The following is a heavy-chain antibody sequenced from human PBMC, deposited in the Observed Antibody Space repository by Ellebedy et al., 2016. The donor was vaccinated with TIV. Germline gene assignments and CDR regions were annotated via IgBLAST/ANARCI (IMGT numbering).Heavy chain of an antibody. J-gene: IGHJ4*02. CDR2: INPNSGGT. V-gene: IGHV1-2*02. D-gene: IGHD1-26*01. CDR3: ARVLGKWRVGSLGELPAY. Sequence: ASVKVSCXASGYTFTGYYMYWVRQAPGQGLEWMGWINPNSGGTNYAQKFQGRVTMTRDTSISTAYMELSRLRSDDTAVYYCARVLGKWRVGSLGELPAYWGQGTLVTVSS. CDR1: GYTFTGYY.